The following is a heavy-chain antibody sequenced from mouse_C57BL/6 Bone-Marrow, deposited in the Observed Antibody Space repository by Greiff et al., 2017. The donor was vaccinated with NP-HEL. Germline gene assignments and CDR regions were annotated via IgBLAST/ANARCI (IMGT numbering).Heavy chain of an antibody. D-gene: IGHD1-1*01. J-gene: IGHJ1*03. Sequence: QVQLQQPGAELVKPGASVKLSCKASGYTFTSYCMHWVKQRPGQGLEWIGMIHPNSGSTNYNEKFKSKATLTVDKSSSTAYMQLSSLTSEDSAVYYCAREGITTVVANWYFDVWGTGTTVTVSS. CDR3: AREGITTVVANWYFDV. CDR2: IHPNSGST. CDR1: GYTFTSYC. V-gene: IGHV1-64*01.